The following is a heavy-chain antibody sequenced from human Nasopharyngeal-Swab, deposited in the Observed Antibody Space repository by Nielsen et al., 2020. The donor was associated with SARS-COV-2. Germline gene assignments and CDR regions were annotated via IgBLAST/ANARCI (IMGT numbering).Heavy chain of an antibody. J-gene: IGHJ4*02. CDR3: AREGGGHDSFDY. CDR2: IWYDGSNK. V-gene: IGHV3-33*01. Sequence: GGSLRLSCAASEFTFDNYGMHWVRQAPGKGLEWVAVIWYDGSNKYYADSVKGRFTISRDNSKNTLYLQMNSLRAEDTAVYYCAREGGGHDSFDYWGQGTLVTVSS. CDR1: EFTFDNYG. D-gene: IGHD3-3*01.